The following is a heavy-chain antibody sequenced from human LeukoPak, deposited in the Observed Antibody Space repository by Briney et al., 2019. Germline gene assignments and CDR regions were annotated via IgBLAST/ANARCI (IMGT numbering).Heavy chain of an antibody. D-gene: IGHD6-13*01. CDR2: ISGSGGST. J-gene: IGHJ6*03. CDR1: GFTFSSYG. V-gene: IGHV3-23*01. Sequence: GGSLRLSCAASGFTFSSYGMSWVRQAPGKGLEWVSAISGSGGSTYYADSVKGRFTISRDNSKNTLYLQMNSLRAEDTAVYYCARYIAAPYYYYYMDVWGKGTTVTVSS. CDR3: ARYIAAPYYYYYMDV.